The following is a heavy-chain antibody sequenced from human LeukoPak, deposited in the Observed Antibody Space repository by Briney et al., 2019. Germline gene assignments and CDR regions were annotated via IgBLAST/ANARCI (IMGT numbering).Heavy chain of an antibody. V-gene: IGHV4-4*07. Sequence: SETLSLTCTVSGGSISSYYWSWIRQPAGKGLEWIGRIYTSGSTNYNPSLKSRVTMSVDTSKNQFSLKLSSVTAADTAVYYCARDGRSYYDSSGYPLAYAFDIWGQGTMVTVSS. CDR1: GGSISSYY. D-gene: IGHD3-22*01. CDR3: ARDGRSYYDSSGYPLAYAFDI. CDR2: IYTSGST. J-gene: IGHJ3*02.